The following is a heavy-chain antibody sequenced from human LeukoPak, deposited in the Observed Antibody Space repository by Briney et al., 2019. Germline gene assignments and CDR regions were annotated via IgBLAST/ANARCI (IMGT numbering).Heavy chain of an antibody. D-gene: IGHD3-10*01. CDR3: AKDQRGNFDY. J-gene: IGHJ4*02. V-gene: IGHV3-23*01. Sequence: PGGSLRLSCAASGFTFSSYAMSWVRQAPGKGLEWVSAISGSGGGTYYADSVKGRFTISRDNSKDTLYLQMNSLRAEDTAVYYCAKDQRGNFDYWGQGTLVTVSS. CDR2: ISGSGGGT. CDR1: GFTFSSYA.